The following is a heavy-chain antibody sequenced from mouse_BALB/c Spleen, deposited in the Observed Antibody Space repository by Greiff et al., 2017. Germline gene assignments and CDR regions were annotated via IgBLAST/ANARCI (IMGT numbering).Heavy chain of an antibody. D-gene: IGHD1-2*01. V-gene: IGHV5-17*02. Sequence: EVKLMESGGGLVQPGGSRKLSCAASGFTFSSFGMHWVRQAPEKGLEWVAYISSGSSTIYYADTVKGRFTISRDNPKNTLFLQMTSLRSEDTAMYYCARDYGYFAYWGQGTLVTVSA. J-gene: IGHJ3*01. CDR3: ARDYGYFAY. CDR1: GFTFSSFG. CDR2: ISSGSSTI.